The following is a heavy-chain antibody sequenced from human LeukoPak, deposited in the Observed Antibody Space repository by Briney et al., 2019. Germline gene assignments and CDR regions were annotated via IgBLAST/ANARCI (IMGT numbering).Heavy chain of an antibody. V-gene: IGHV5-51*01. J-gene: IGHJ4*02. CDR3: ARGANWNYVRYFDY. CDR1: GYTFKYYW. Sequence: GESLKISCTGSGYTFKYYWIGWVRQMPGKGLEWMGIIYPDDSDTKYSPSFQGQVTISADKSISTAYLQWSSLKASDTAMYYCARGANWNYVRYFDYWGQGTLVTVSS. CDR2: IYPDDSDT. D-gene: IGHD1-7*01.